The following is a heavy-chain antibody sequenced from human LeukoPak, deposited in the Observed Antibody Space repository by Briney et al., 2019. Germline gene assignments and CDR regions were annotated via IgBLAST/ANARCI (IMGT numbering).Heavy chain of an antibody. Sequence: PGGSLRLSCAASGFTFSSYAMSWVRQAPGKGLEWVSTISGSGSTYYADSVKGRFTISRDNSKNTLYLQMNSLRAEDTAIYYCAKVWSSSWYDYWGQGTLVTVSS. J-gene: IGHJ4*02. V-gene: IGHV3-23*01. CDR1: GFTFSSYA. D-gene: IGHD6-13*01. CDR3: AKVWSSSWYDY. CDR2: ISGSGST.